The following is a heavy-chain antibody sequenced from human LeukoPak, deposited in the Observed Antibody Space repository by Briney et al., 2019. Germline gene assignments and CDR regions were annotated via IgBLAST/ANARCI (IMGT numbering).Heavy chain of an antibody. CDR3: ARGGHDYVWGSYRKPFDY. CDR2: INHSGST. V-gene: IGHV4-34*01. Sequence: SETLSLTCAVYGGSFSSYYWSWIRQPPGKGLEWIGEINHSGSTNYNPSLKSRVTISVDTSKNQFSLKLSSVTAADTAVYYCARGGHDYVWGSYRKPFDYWGQGTLVTVSS. J-gene: IGHJ4*02. D-gene: IGHD3-16*02. CDR1: GGSFSSYY.